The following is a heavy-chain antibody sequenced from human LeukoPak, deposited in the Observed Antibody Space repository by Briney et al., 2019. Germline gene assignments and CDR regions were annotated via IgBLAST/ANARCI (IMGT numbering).Heavy chain of an antibody. CDR2: ISTGSSTI. CDR1: GFTFSSYS. V-gene: IGHV3-48*02. CDR3: ARDGPAVGISFEY. J-gene: IGHJ4*02. Sequence: PGGSLRLSCAASGFTFSSYSMTWVRQAPGKGLEWVSYISTGSSTIYYADSVKGRFTISRDNAKNSLYLQMNSLRDGDTAVYYCARDGPAVGISFEYWGQGTLVTVSS. D-gene: IGHD6-13*01.